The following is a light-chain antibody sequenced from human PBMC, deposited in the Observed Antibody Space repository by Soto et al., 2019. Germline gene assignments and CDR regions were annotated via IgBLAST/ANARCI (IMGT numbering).Light chain of an antibody. CDR2: AAS. J-gene: IGKJ4*01. CDR1: QGIGND. V-gene: IGKV1-6*01. CDR3: LQDYNCPLT. Sequence: AIQMTQSPSSLSASVGDRVTITCRASQGIGNDLGWYQQKPGKAPKVLIYAASSLQSGVPSRFSGSGSGTDFTLTISSLQPEDFATYYCLQDYNCPLTFGGGTKVDIK.